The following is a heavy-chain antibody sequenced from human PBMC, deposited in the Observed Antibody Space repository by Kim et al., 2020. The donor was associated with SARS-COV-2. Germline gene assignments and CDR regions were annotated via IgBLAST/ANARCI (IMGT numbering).Heavy chain of an antibody. V-gene: IGHV3-21*01. CDR3: VRGLGCISWNAFCRMDV. D-gene: IGHD2-2*01. Sequence: GGSLRLSCAASGFTFSSYCMNWVRQAPGKGLEWVSCINSSSSDTFYADSVKGRFTISRDNAKNTLYLQMNSLRAEDTALYYCVRGLGCISWNAFCRMDV. CDR1: GFTFSSYC. CDR2: INSSSSDT. J-gene: IGHJ6*01.